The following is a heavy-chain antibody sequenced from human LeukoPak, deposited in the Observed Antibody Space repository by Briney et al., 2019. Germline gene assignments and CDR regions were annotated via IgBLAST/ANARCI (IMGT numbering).Heavy chain of an antibody. CDR3: ASRPDQHLLYYFDY. J-gene: IGHJ4*02. CDR1: GYTFTGYY. V-gene: IGHV1-2*02. Sequence: GASVKVSCKASGYTFTGYYMRWVRQAPRQRIEWMGWINPNSGGTKYAQKFQGRVTMTSDASISTAYMELSSLRSDDTAVYYCASRPDQHLLYYFDYWGQGALVTVSS. CDR2: INPNSGGT. D-gene: IGHD2-15*01.